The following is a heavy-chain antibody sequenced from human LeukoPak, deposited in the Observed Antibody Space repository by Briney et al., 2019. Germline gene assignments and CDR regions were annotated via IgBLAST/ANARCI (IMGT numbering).Heavy chain of an antibody. CDR2: IYSGGST. CDR1: GFTVSSNY. Sequence: GGSLRLSCAASGFTVSSNYMSWVRQAPGKGLEWVSVIYSGGSTYYADSVKGRFTISRDNSKNTLYLQMNSLRAEDTAVYYCAKDDAYYYGSGSYPAAFDIWGQGTMVTVSS. J-gene: IGHJ3*02. V-gene: IGHV3-53*01. CDR3: AKDDAYYYGSGSYPAAFDI. D-gene: IGHD3-10*01.